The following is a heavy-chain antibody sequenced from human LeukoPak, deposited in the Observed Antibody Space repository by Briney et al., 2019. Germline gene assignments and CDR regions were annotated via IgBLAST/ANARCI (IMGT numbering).Heavy chain of an antibody. CDR1: GGTFSTYA. J-gene: IGHJ4*02. CDR3: ARGGGYSGYDHFDS. V-gene: IGHV1-69*01. Sequence: SVKVSCKVSGGTFSTYAINWVRQAPGQGLEWMGGIIPIFGSPNYVQKFQGRITITADESTTTAYMELRSLRSDDTAVYYCARGGGYSGYDHFDSWGQGTLVTVSS. D-gene: IGHD5-12*01. CDR2: IIPIFGSP.